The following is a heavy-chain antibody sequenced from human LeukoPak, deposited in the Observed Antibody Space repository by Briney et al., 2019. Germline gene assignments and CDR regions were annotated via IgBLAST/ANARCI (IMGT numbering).Heavy chain of an antibody. CDR1: GFSFSNHG. V-gene: IGHV3-30*03. CDR2: ISYDENKE. D-gene: IGHD3-22*01. Sequence: GGSLRLSCAASGFSFSNHGMHWVRQAPGKGLEWVAAISYDENKEYYRASVLGRFSISRDNFKNTLYLQMNSLRPEDTATYYCASGDAYDTSGFTEAFDIWGQGTRVTVSS. CDR3: ASGDAYDTSGFTEAFDI. J-gene: IGHJ3*02.